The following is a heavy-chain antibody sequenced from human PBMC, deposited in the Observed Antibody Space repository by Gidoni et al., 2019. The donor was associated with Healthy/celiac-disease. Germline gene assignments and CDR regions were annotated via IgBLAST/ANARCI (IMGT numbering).Heavy chain of an antibody. CDR1: GERVPSNSAA. Sequence: QVQLQQAGPGLGKPSQTLSLTCAISGERVPSNSAAWNWLRQSPSRGLEWLGWTYYRSKLSDDYAVSVTSRITINPDTSQNHFSLQLYSVTPEDTAVSYCARGGLKTARGYSGYALNYWGQGPLVTVSS. CDR3: ARGGLKTARGYSGYALNY. J-gene: IGHJ4*02. V-gene: IGHV6-1*01. CDR2: TYYRSKLSD. D-gene: IGHD5-12*01.